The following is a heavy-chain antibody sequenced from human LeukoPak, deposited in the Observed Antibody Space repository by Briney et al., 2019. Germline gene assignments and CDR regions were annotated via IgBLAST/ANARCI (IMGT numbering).Heavy chain of an antibody. D-gene: IGHD2-8*01. Sequence: SQTLSLTCTVSGASISSDSYYWGWIRQHPGKGLEWIGYMYYTGITYYNPSLKSRATMSVDTSKNQFSLRLSSVTAADTAVYYCTRYPCTNDCYPSDYWAREPWSPSPQ. CDR1: GASISSDSYY. CDR3: TRYPCTNDCYPSDY. J-gene: IGHJ4*02. V-gene: IGHV4-31*03. CDR2: MYYTGIT.